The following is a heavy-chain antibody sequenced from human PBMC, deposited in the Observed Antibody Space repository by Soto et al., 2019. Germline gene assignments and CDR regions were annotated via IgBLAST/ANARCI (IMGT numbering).Heavy chain of an antibody. CDR1: GFTFSTHW. J-gene: IGHJ4*02. D-gene: IGHD3-22*01. V-gene: IGHV3-74*01. CDR2: INGDGSQT. CDR3: AGDSQHDSTVAGDY. Sequence: EVQLVESGGGLVQPGGSLRLSCAASGFTFSTHWMHWVRQVPEKGLVWVSRINGDGSQTTYADSVRGRLTISRDNAKNTLYLQMNNLRVEETAVYYCAGDSQHDSTVAGDYWGQGTLVTVSS.